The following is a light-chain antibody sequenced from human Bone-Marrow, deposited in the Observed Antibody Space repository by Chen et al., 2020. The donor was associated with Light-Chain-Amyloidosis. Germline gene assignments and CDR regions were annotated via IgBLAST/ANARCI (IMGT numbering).Light chain of an antibody. J-gene: IGLJ3*02. V-gene: IGLV2-14*03. CDR3: SSYTRSSTWL. CDR2: DVS. Sequence: QSALTQPAAVPGSTGQSITISGTGTSSDVVGYNYVSWYQQHPGTAPKLVIFDVSYRPSGISNRFSGSKSGKTASLTISGLQAEDEADYYCSSYTRSSTWLFRGGTRLTVL. CDR1: SSDVVGYNY.